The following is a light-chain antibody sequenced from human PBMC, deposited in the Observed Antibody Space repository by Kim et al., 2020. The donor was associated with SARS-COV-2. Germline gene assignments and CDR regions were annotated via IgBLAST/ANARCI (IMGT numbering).Light chain of an antibody. CDR2: DVS. Sequence: QLVLTQPASVSGSPGQSITISCTGTSSDVGGYNYVSWYQQHPGKAPKLMIYDVSKRPSGVSNRFSGSKSGNTASLTISGLQAEDEADYYCSSYTSSSFVVFGGGTQLTVL. V-gene: IGLV2-14*01. J-gene: IGLJ2*01. CDR1: SSDVGGYNY. CDR3: SSYTSSSFVV.